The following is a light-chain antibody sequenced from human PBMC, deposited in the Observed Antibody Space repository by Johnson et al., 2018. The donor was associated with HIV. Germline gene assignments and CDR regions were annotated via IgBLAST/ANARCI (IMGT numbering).Light chain of an antibody. V-gene: IGLV1-51*01. CDR2: DNN. J-gene: IGLJ1*01. CDR1: SSNIGNND. CDR3: GTWDSSLSAYA. Sequence: HSVLTQPPSVSAASGQKVTISCSGSSSNIGNNDVSWYQQLPGTAPKVLIYDNNKRPSGIPDRFSGSKSGTSATLGITGLQTGDEADYYCGTWDSSLSAYACGTGTKVTVL.